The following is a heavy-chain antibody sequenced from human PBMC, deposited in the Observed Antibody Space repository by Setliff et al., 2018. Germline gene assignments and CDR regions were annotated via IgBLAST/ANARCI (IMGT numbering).Heavy chain of an antibody. Sequence: GGSLRLSCAASGFNFSGYGMHWVRQAPGKGLEWVAVILFDGSRNYYADSVKGRFTISRDNSKNTLYLQMNSLRAEDTAVYYCARDITKWGYFFDYWGLGTLVTVS. V-gene: IGHV3-33*01. CDR3: ARDITKWGYFFDY. J-gene: IGHJ4*02. CDR1: GFNFSGYG. D-gene: IGHD3-10*01. CDR2: ILFDGSRN.